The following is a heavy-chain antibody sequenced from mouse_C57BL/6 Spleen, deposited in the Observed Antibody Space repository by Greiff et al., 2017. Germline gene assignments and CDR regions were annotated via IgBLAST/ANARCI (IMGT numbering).Heavy chain of an antibody. CDR1: GYTFTSYW. CDR2: IHPNSGST. CDR3: ARDYDYDAREDYYAMDC. D-gene: IGHD2-4*01. Sequence: QVQLQQPGAELVKPGASVKLSCKASGYTFTSYWMHWVKQRPGQGLEWIGMIHPNSGSTNYNEKFKSKATLTVDKSSSTAYMQLSSLTAEDSAVYYCARDYDYDAREDYYAMDCWGQGTSVTVSS. J-gene: IGHJ4*01. V-gene: IGHV1-64*01.